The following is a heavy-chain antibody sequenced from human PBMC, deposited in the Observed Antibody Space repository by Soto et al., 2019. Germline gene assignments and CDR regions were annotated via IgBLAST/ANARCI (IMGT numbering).Heavy chain of an antibody. CDR3: ARPNQAYSSSWTFDY. CDR2: IYPGDSDT. J-gene: IGHJ4*02. V-gene: IGHV5-51*01. CDR1: GYSLTSYC. Sequence: PVESLKIPCKGSGYSLTSYCIGCVRQMPGKGLEWMGIIYPGDSDTRYSPSFQGQVTISADKSISTAYLQWSSLKASDTAMYYCARPNQAYSSSWTFDYWGQGTLVTVSS. D-gene: IGHD6-13*01.